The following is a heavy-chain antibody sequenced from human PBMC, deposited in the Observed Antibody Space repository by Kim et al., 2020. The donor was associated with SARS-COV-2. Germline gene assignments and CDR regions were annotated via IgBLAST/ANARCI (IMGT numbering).Heavy chain of an antibody. V-gene: IGHV4-4*02. D-gene: IGHD2-2*01. J-gene: IGHJ4*02. CDR1: GGSISSSNW. Sequence: SETLSLTCAVSGGSISSSNWWSWVRQPPGKGLEWIGEIYHSGSTNYNPSLKSRVTISVDKSKNQFSLKLSSVTAADTAVYYCASKVSCSSTSCYADSSEHYFDYWGQGTLVTVSS. CDR3: ASKVSCSSTSCYADSSEHYFDY. CDR2: IYHSGST.